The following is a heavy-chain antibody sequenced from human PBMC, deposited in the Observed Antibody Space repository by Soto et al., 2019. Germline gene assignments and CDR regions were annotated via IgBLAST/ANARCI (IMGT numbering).Heavy chain of an antibody. CDR3: ARGSRPAAIEDYFYYDMDV. D-gene: IGHD2-2*01. CDR2: INAGSGHT. CDR1: GYTFASYA. J-gene: IGHJ6*02. Sequence: QVQLVQSGAEVKKPGASVKVSCRASGYTFASYAMHWVRQAPGQRLEWMGWINAGSGHTKYSQKFHGRVTITRDTSASTAYMELSSLRSEDTAVYYCARGSRPAAIEDYFYYDMDVWGQGTTVTVSS. V-gene: IGHV1-3*01.